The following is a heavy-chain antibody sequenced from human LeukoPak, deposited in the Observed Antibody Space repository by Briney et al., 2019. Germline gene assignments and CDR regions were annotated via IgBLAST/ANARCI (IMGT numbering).Heavy chain of an antibody. CDR3: ARGYCSGGSCYSPSDAFDI. CDR2: IYYSGST. CDR1: GGSISSSSYY. D-gene: IGHD2-15*01. J-gene: IGHJ3*02. V-gene: IGHV4-39*07. Sequence: SETLSLTCTVSGGSISSSSYYWGWIRQPPGRGLEWIGSIYYSGSTYYNPSLKSRVTISVDTSKNQFSLKLSSVTAADTAVYYCARGYCSGGSCYSPSDAFDIWGQGTMVTVSS.